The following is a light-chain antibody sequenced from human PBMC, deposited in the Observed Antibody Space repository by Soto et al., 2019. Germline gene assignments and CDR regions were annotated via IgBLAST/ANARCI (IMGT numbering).Light chain of an antibody. CDR3: QEYDNYPLN. V-gene: IGKV1-27*01. Sequence: DIQMTQAPSSLSASVGDRVTITCRARQDISTYLAWYQQKPGKVPKLLISAAYTLQSGVPPRFSGSGSGTDFTLTISSLQPEDVATYYCQEYDNYPLNFGGGTKVEIK. J-gene: IGKJ4*01. CDR2: AAY. CDR1: QDISTY.